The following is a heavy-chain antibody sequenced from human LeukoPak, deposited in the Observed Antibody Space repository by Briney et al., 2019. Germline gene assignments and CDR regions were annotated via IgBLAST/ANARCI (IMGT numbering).Heavy chain of an antibody. CDR3: ARVAIMVRGTTRRVYYYGMDV. CDR2: VSAYNGNT. D-gene: IGHD3-10*01. Sequence: ASVKVPCKASGYTFTSYGISWVRQAPGQGLEWMGWVSAYNGNTNYAQKLQGRVTMTTDTSTSTAYMELRSLRSDDTAVYYCARVAIMVRGTTRRVYYYGMDVWGQGTTVTVSS. CDR1: GYTFTSYG. J-gene: IGHJ6*02. V-gene: IGHV1-18*01.